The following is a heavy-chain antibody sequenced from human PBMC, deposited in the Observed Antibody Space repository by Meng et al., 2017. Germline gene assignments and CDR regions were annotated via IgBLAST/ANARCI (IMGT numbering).Heavy chain of an antibody. J-gene: IGHJ2*01. CDR1: GGSFSGYY. Sequence: VKLHQWGAGLLKPSETLSLTCVVYGGSFSGYYWSWIRQPPGKGLEWIGEINHSGSTNYNPSLKSRVTISVDTSKNQFSLKLSSVTAADTAVYYCARGRSGTWPWYFDLWGRGTLVTVSS. CDR3: ARGRSGTWPWYFDL. D-gene: IGHD1-1*01. V-gene: IGHV4-34*01. CDR2: INHSGST.